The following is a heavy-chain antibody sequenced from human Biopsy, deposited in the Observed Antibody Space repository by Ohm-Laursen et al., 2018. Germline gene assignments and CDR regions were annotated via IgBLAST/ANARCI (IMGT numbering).Heavy chain of an antibody. V-gene: IGHV4-4*07. CDR2: IYSSGST. J-gene: IGHJ5*02. Sequence: SDTLSLTCTVSGGSISNYYWSWIRQPAGRGLEWIGRIYSSGSTNYNPSLKSRVTMSVDTSKNQFSLILSSMTAADTAVYYCAREPRIAAVAYFDPWGQGALVTASS. D-gene: IGHD6-13*01. CDR3: AREPRIAAVAYFDP. CDR1: GGSISNYY.